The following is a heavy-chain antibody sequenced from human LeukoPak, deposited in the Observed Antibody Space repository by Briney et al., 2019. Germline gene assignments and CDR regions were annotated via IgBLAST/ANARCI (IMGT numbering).Heavy chain of an antibody. V-gene: IGHV1-3*01. Sequence: ASVKVSCKASGYTFTSYAIHWVRQAPGQRLEWMGWINAGNGNTKYSQKFQGRVTITRDTSASTAYMELSSLRSEDTAVYYCARGSTVTSEVDYWGQGALVTVSS. CDR1: GYTFTSYA. CDR3: ARGSTVTSEVDY. D-gene: IGHD4-17*01. J-gene: IGHJ4*02. CDR2: INAGNGNT.